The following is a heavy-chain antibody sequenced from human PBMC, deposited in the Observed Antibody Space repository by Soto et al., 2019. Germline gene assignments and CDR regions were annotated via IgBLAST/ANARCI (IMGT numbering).Heavy chain of an antibody. CDR1: GFRFSIYS. V-gene: IGHV3-48*02. D-gene: IGHD6-19*01. J-gene: IGHJ4*02. CDR2: ITSDTKTI. Sequence: EVQLVESGGALVQPGGSLRLSCAASGFRFSIYSMNWVRQAPGKGLEWSAYITSDTKTIKYGDSVKGRFTISRDNAKNSVYLQMNSLSDEDTAVYYCARSVEGYFDYWGQGTVVTVSS. CDR3: ARSVEGYFDY.